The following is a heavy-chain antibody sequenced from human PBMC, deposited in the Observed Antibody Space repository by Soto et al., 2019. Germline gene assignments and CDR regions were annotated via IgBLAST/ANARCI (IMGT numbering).Heavy chain of an antibody. D-gene: IGHD3-22*01. J-gene: IGHJ4*02. CDR3: ARGLGYYASDGYFDY. CDR2: ISSSGDII. CDR1: GFSFSDYY. Sequence: GGSLRLSCAGSGFSFSDYYMSWIRQAPGKGLEWVSYISSSGDIIYYADSVKGRFTISRDDAKNSLYLQMNSLRAEDTAVYYCARGLGYYASDGYFDYWGQGTVVTVSS. V-gene: IGHV3-11*01.